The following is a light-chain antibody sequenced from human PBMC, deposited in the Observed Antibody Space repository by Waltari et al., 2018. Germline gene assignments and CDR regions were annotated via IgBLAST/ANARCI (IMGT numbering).Light chain of an antibody. CDR1: QSIASN. V-gene: IGKV3-15*01. CDR3: QQYNNWPET. CDR2: GAS. Sequence: DIVMTQSPATLSVSPGERATLSCRASQSIASNLAWYQHKPGQAPSFLIYGASTRATGIPARFSGSGSGTEFTLTISSLQSADFAVYYCQQYNNWPETFGQGTKVEIK. J-gene: IGKJ1*01.